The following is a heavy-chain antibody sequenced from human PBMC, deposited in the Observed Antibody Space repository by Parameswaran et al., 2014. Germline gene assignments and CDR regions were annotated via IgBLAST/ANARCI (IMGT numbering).Heavy chain of an antibody. CDR3: ARPKGNSGYQSVDY. J-gene: IGHJ4*02. D-gene: IGHD3-22*01. V-gene: IGHV3-7*01. CDR2: IKQDGSEK. CDR1: GFTFSSYA. Sequence: GESLKISCAASGFTFSSYAMSWVRQAPGKGLEWVANIKQDGSEKNYVDSVKGRFTISRDNAKNSLFLQMNSLRAEDTAIYYCARPKGNSGYQSVDYWGQGTLVTVSS.